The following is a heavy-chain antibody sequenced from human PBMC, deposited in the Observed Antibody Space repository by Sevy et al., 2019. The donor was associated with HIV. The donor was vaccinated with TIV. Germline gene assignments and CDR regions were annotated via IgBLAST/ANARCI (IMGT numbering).Heavy chain of an antibody. CDR3: ARDEGVVVAATYFDY. Sequence: ASVKVSCKASGYTFTSYGISWVRQAPGQGLEWMGWISAYNGNTNYAQKLQGRVTMTTDTSTGTAYMELRSLRSDDTAVYYCARDEGVVVAATYFDYWGQGTLVTVSS. D-gene: IGHD2-15*01. CDR2: ISAYNGNT. CDR1: GYTFTSYG. J-gene: IGHJ4*02. V-gene: IGHV1-18*01.